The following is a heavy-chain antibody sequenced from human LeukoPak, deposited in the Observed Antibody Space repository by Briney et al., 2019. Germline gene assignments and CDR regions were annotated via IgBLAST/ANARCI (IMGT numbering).Heavy chain of an antibody. CDR1: GFTFSSNG. CDR3: AKDLGSSWPDSSEYYFDY. V-gene: IGHV3-33*06. CDR2: IWYDGSNK. J-gene: IGHJ4*02. D-gene: IGHD6-13*01. Sequence: GGSLRLSCAASGFTFSSNGMHWFRQAPGKGLEWVAAIWYDGSNKYYADSVKGRFTISRDNSKNTLYLQMNSLRAEDTAVYYCAKDLGSSWPDSSEYYFDYWGQGTLVTVSS.